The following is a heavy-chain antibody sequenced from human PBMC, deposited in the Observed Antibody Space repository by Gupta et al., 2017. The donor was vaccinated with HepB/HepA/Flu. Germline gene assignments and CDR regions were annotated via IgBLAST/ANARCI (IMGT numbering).Heavy chain of an antibody. J-gene: IGHJ4*02. CDR1: GGSISRSNW. CDR3: ARGGKTYYDSSGYILFDY. V-gene: IGHV4-4*02. D-gene: IGHD3-22*01. Sequence: QVQLQESGPGLVKPSGTLSLTCAVSGGSISRSNWWSWVRQPPGKGVEWIGEIYHSGSTNYNPSLKSRVTISVDKSKNQFSLKLSSVTAADTAVYYCARGGKTYYDSSGYILFDYWGQGTLVTVSS. CDR2: IYHSGST.